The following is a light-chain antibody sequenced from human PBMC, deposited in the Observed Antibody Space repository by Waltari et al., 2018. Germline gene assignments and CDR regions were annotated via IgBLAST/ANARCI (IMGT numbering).Light chain of an antibody. J-gene: IGKJ4*01. Sequence: EIVLTQSPGTLSLSPGERAILSCRASEYVSGSYLAWYQQKPGRALRLLIYGASLRATGVPDRFSGSGSGTDFTLTISRLEPEDFAIYYCQQRSSWPPITFGGGTKVE. CDR2: GAS. CDR3: QQRSSWPPIT. V-gene: IGKV3D-20*02. CDR1: EYVSGSY.